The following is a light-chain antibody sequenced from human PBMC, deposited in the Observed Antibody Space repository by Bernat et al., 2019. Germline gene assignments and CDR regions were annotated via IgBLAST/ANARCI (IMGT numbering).Light chain of an antibody. CDR2: ENK. CDR3: QSYDDTTVI. CDR1: SGNIASKY. V-gene: IGLV6-57*01. Sequence: NFMLTQPHSVSESPGKTVTISCTRSSGNIASKYEQWYQQRPGSSPITVIYENKERPSGVPNRFSGSIDSSSNSASLTISGLQSEDEADYFCQSYDDTTVIFGGGTKLTVL. J-gene: IGLJ2*01.